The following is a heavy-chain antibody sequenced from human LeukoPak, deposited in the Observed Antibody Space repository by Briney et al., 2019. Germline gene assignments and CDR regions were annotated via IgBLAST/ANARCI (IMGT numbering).Heavy chain of an antibody. CDR1: GFTFSSYA. D-gene: IGHD3-10*01. Sequence: GGSLRLSCVASGFTFSSYAMSWVRRAPGKGLEWVSVIYSGGSTYYADSVKGRFTISRDNSKNTLYLQMNSLRAEDTAVYYCARDRRITMVRGVGTLRWFDPWGQGTLVTVSS. V-gene: IGHV3-66*01. CDR3: ARDRRITMVRGVGTLRWFDP. J-gene: IGHJ5*02. CDR2: IYSGGST.